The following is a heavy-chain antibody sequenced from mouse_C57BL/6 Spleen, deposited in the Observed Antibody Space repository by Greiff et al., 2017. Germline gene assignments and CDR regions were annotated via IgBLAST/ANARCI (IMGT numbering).Heavy chain of an antibody. CDR3: ARRDYGSSLYSMDY. V-gene: IGHV1-64*01. CDR2: IHPNSGST. D-gene: IGHD1-1*01. CDR1: GYTFTSYW. Sequence: LQQPGAELVKPGASVKLSCKASGYTFTSYWMPWVKQRPGQGLEWIGMIHPNSGSTNYNEKFKSKATLTVDKSSSTASMQLSSLTSEDSAVYYGARRDYGSSLYSMDYWGQGTSVTVSS. J-gene: IGHJ4*01.